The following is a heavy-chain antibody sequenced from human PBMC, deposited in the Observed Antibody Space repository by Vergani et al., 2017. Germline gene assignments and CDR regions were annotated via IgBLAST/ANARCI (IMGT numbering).Heavy chain of an antibody. D-gene: IGHD3-10*01. Sequence: QVQLVQSGAEVKKPGASVKVSCKASGYTFTGYYMHWVRQAPGQGLEWMGGINPNSGGTNYAQKFQGRVTMTRDTSISTAYMELSRLRSDDTAVYYCASDARLYSGSPYYFVMDVWGQGTTVTVSS. V-gene: IGHV1-2*02. J-gene: IGHJ6*02. CDR3: ASDARLYSGSPYYFVMDV. CDR1: GYTFTGYY. CDR2: INPNSGGT.